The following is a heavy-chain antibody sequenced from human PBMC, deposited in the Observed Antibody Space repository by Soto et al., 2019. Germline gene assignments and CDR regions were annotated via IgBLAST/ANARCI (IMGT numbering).Heavy chain of an antibody. CDR3: ARAPTRSASCYKNCYYYGMDV. V-gene: IGHV3-30-3*01. CDR1: GFTFSTYA. Sequence: GGSLRLSCAASGFTFSTYAIHWVRQAPGEGLEWVTVISYDGNHKYYADSVRGRFTISRDNSRNTLYLQMNSLRAEDSAVYYCARAPTRSASCYKNCYYYGMDVWGHGTPVTVSS. J-gene: IGHJ6*02. D-gene: IGHD2-2*02. CDR2: ISYDGNHK.